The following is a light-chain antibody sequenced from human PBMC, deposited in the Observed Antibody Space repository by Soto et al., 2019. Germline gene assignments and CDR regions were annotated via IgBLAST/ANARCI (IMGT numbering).Light chain of an antibody. CDR3: ATWDDSLNGVL. V-gene: IGLV1-44*01. Sequence: QSVLTQPPSASGTPGQRVTISCSGSSSNIGGNTVNWYQQFPGTAPKLLIHGDTLRPSGVPDRFSGSKSGTSASLAISGLQSEDEAEYYCATWDDSLNGVLFGGGTKLTVL. J-gene: IGLJ2*01. CDR2: GDT. CDR1: SSNIGGNT.